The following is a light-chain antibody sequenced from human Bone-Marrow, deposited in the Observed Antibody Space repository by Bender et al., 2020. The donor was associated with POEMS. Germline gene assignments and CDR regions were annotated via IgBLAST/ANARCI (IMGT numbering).Light chain of an antibody. J-gene: IGLJ2*01. CDR1: SSDAGGYNY. CDR3: SSYTTDTTLI. CDR2: HVS. V-gene: IGLV2-14*03. Sequence: QSALTQPASVSGSPGQSITISCTGTSSDAGGYNYVSWYQQHPGKAPKLILSHVSNRPSGISDRFSGSKSGNTAFLTVSGLQADDEADYFCSSYTTDTTLIFGGGTTLTVL.